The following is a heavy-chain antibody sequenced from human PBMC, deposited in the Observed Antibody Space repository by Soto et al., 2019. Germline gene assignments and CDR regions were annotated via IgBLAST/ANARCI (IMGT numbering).Heavy chain of an antibody. V-gene: IGHV3-23*01. CDR1: GFTFNSYA. Sequence: GSLRLSCAASGFTFNSYAMSWVRQAPGKGLEWVSTISSSGGSTYYADSAKGRFTISRDNSKNTLYLQMNSLGARDTAVYYCAKGSRDSSKPDFWGQGTLVTVSS. CDR2: ISSSGGST. J-gene: IGHJ4*02. D-gene: IGHD3-22*01. CDR3: AKGSRDSSKPDF.